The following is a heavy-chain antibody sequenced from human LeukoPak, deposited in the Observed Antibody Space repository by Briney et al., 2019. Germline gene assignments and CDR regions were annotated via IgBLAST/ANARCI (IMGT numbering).Heavy chain of an antibody. CDR1: GFTFEVYA. J-gene: IGHJ4*02. D-gene: IGHD5-12*01. CDR3: AKGQYSGYASQPDY. CDR2: ISWSGGGK. V-gene: IGHV3-9*01. Sequence: GGSLRLSCAASGFTFEVYAMHCVRHTPGKGLQWVSGISWSGGGKGYEDAVKGRFTISRDNPKNSLYLQMNTVRSEDTAIYYCAKGQYSGYASQPDYWGQGTLVTVSS.